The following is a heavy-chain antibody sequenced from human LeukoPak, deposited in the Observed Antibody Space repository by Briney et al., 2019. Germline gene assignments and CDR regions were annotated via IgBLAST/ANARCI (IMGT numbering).Heavy chain of an antibody. J-gene: IGHJ4*02. V-gene: IGHV4-31*03. D-gene: IGHD5/OR15-5a*01. CDR3: AREYLRAFDS. CDR1: GGSITSGPYY. Sequence: PSQTLSLTCTASGGSITSGPYYWTWIRPHPGEGLEWVGYIHYSGYTSYIPSLKSRLTLSMDTSNNDSSLELTSVTAADTAVYYCAREYLRAFDSWGQGALVSVSS. CDR2: IHYSGYT.